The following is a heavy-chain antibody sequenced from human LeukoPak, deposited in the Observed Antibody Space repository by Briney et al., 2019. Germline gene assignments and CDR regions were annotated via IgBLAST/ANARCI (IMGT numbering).Heavy chain of an antibody. CDR1: GGSISSYY. J-gene: IGHJ4*02. CDR3: ARLRLPPNQFDY. V-gene: IGHV4-59*08. CDR2: IYYSGST. Sequence: SQTLSLTCTVSGGSISSYYWGWIRQPPGKGLECIGYIYYSGSTNYNPSLKSRVTISVDTSKNQFSLKLSSVTAADTAVYYCARLRLPPNQFDYWGQGTLVTVSS.